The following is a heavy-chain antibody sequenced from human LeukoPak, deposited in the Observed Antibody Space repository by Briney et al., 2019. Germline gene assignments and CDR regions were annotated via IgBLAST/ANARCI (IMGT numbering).Heavy chain of an antibody. D-gene: IGHD3-22*01. CDR2: INPNSGGT. V-gene: IGHV1-2*02. J-gene: IGHJ4*02. Sequence: ASVKVSCKASGYTFTDRYVHWVRQAPGQGLEWIGWINPNSGGTKYAQNFQGSVSMTRDTSITTAYMELSRLRSDDTAVYYCARDDFYDVSGFDSWGQGTRVTVSS. CDR3: ARDDFYDVSGFDS. CDR1: GYTFTDRY.